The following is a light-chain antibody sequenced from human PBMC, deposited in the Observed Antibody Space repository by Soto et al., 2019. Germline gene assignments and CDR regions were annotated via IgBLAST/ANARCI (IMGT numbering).Light chain of an antibody. CDR3: QRRADWPPFT. CDR1: ETVNDN. J-gene: IGKJ2*01. CDR2: DAS. Sequence: EIVLTQSPASLSLSPGERATLSCRASETVNDNLAWYHQKPGQPPRVLIYDASTKATGLPERFTGRGGGTEFTLTIDNLEPEDAGFYYCQRRADWPPFTFGQGTKLE. V-gene: IGKV3-11*01.